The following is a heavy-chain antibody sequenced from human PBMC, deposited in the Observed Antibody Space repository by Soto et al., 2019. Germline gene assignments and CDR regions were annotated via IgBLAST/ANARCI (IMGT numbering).Heavy chain of an antibody. CDR1: GFTFSNYA. Sequence: EVLLLESGGGLVQPGGSLRLSFAASGFTFSNYAVTWVRRAPGKGLEWVSTISGSGGSTYYADSVKGRFTISRDNSKNTLYLQMNSLRAEDTAVYYCAKDQGSSWYEIDYWGQGTLVTVSS. CDR3: AKDQGSSWYEIDY. V-gene: IGHV3-23*01. CDR2: ISGSGGST. D-gene: IGHD6-13*01. J-gene: IGHJ4*02.